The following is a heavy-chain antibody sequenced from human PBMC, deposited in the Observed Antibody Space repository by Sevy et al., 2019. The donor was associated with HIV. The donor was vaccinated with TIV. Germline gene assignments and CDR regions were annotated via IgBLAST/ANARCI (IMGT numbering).Heavy chain of an antibody. Sequence: GGSLRLSCAASGFTFSSYSMNWVRQAPGKGLEWVSYISSSSSTIYYADSVKGRFTISRDNAKNSLYLQMNSLRDEDTAVYYCVTRHLGAHWYFDYWGQGTLVTVSS. V-gene: IGHV3-48*02. CDR3: VTRHLGAHWYFDY. J-gene: IGHJ4*02. D-gene: IGHD3-16*01. CDR1: GFTFSSYS. CDR2: ISSSSSTI.